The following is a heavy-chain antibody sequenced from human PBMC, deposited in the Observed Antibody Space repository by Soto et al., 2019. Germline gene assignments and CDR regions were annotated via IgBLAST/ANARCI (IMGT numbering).Heavy chain of an antibody. Sequence: VESLKISCKGSGYSFTSYWIGWVRQMPGKGLEWMGIIYPGDSDTRYSPSFQGQVTISADKSISTAYLQWSSLKASDTAMYYCARHYSLANYYYYYMDVWGKGTTVTVSS. CDR1: GYSFTSYW. D-gene: IGHD2-21*01. CDR2: IYPGDSDT. CDR3: ARHYSLANYYYYYMDV. J-gene: IGHJ6*03. V-gene: IGHV5-51*01.